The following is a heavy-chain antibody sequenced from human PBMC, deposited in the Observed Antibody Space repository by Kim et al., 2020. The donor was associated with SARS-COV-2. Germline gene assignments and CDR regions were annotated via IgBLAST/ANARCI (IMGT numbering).Heavy chain of an antibody. V-gene: IGHV3-30*02. CDR3: AKDRVLREYYYGMDV. J-gene: IGHJ6*02. D-gene: IGHD3-10*01. Sequence: ESVKGRVTISRDNAKNTLYLQMNSLRAEDTAVYYCAKDRVLREYYYGMDVWGQGTTVTVSS.